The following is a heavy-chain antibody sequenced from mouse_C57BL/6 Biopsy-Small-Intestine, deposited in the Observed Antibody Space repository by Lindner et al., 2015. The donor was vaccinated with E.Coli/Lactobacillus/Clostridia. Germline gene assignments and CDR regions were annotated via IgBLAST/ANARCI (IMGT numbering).Heavy chain of an antibody. CDR3: ARRGVGSPGAFDI. CDR2: INTDSGHA. J-gene: IGHJ3*01. Sequence: SLKVSCKASGYTLSNHPIHWVRQAPGQRLEWVGWINTDSGHARYSQKFQGRVTITRGTSASTVHMELSSLTSEDTAVYYCARRGVGSPGAFDIWGQGTMVTVSS. CDR1: GYTLSNHP. D-gene: IGHD3-2*02. V-gene: IGHV1-84*02.